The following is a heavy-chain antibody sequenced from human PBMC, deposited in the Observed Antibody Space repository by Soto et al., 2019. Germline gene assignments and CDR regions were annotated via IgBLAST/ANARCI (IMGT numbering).Heavy chain of an antibody. CDR3: AKNGGSSWFQTP. V-gene: IGHV3-23*01. D-gene: IGHD6-13*01. CDR2: ISGSGDIT. J-gene: IGHJ5*02. Sequence: EVQLLESGGGLVQPGGSLRLSCAASGFTFTSYAMTWVRQAPGKGLEWVSAISGSGDITYYADSVKGRFTISRDNSKNTLYLQMNSLRAEDTAVYDCAKNGGSSWFQTPWGQGTLVTVSS. CDR1: GFTFTSYA.